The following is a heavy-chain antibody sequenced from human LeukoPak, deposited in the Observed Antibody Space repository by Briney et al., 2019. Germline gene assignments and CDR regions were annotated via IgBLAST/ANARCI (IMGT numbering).Heavy chain of an antibody. D-gene: IGHD6-19*01. V-gene: IGHV4-59*08. CDR1: GGSITSYQ. CDR2: IYNSGTT. J-gene: IGHJ5*02. Sequence: SETLSLTCTVSGGSITSYQWSWIRQPPGKGLEWIGYIYNSGTTNYNPSPKSRFTISVDTSKNQFSLNLSSVTAADTAVYYCARTEPSDLPVAGGGLFDPWGQGTLVTVSS. CDR3: ARTEPSDLPVAGGGLFDP.